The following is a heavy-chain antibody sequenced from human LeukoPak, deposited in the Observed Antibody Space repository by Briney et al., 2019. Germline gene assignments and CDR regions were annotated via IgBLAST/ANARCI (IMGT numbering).Heavy chain of an antibody. D-gene: IGHD1-26*01. V-gene: IGHV1-8*01. CDR1: GCTFTSYD. Sequence: ASVKVSCKASGCTFTSYDINWVRQATGKGLEGVGWMNPNSGNTGYAQKFQGRVTMTRNTSISTAYMEQSSLRSEDTAVYYCARGSPIVGSRRLDYWGQGTLVTVSP. CDR3: ARGSPIVGSRRLDY. CDR2: MNPNSGNT. J-gene: IGHJ4*02.